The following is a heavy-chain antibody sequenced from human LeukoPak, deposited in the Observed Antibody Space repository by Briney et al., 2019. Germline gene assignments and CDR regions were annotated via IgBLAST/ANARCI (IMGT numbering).Heavy chain of an antibody. CDR2: MSGSGGST. Sequence: VGTLRLSCAASGFTFSSFAMSWVRPAPAKGLEWVSSMSGSGGSTYYADSVKGRFTISRDNSRNTLYLQMNSLRADDAAVYYCAKDHGVAVAGMYYWGQGTLVTVSS. CDR3: AKDHGVAVAGMYY. J-gene: IGHJ4*02. D-gene: IGHD6-19*01. CDR1: GFTFSSFA. V-gene: IGHV3-23*01.